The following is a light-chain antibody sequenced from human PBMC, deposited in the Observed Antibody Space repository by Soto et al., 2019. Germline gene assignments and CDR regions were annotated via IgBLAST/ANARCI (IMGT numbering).Light chain of an antibody. V-gene: IGKV1-39*01. CDR3: QQSYSTLSWT. J-gene: IGKJ1*01. CDR1: QSISNY. Sequence: DVQMTQSPSSLSASVGDRVPIPSRASQSISNYLNWYQQKPAKAPKLLIYAASSLQSGVPSRFSGSGSGTDFTLTISSLQPEDFSTYYCQQSYSTLSWTLGQGTKVDIK. CDR2: AAS.